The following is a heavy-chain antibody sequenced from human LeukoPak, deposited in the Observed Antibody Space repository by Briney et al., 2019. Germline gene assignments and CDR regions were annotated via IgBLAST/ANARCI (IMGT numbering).Heavy chain of an antibody. CDR3: AKTVVVITFRFDS. V-gene: IGHV3-23*01. D-gene: IGHD2-21*01. CDR2: ISGDGART. Sequence: GGSLRLSCAASGFSFNNYVMSWVRQAPGKGLEWVSAISGDGARTYYADSVKGRFTISRDNSKNTLDLQMNSLRAEDTAIYYCAKTVVVITFRFDSWGQDPWSPSPQ. J-gene: IGHJ4*01. CDR1: GFSFNNYV.